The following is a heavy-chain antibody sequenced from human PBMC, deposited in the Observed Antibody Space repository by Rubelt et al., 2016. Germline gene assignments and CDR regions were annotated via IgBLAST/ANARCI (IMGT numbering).Heavy chain of an antibody. CDR1: GFTFSSNA. Sequence: EVQLLESGGGLAQPGGSLRLSCAASGFTFSSNAMSWVRQAPGKGLEWVSAISGSGGSTYYADSVKGRFTISRDNSKNTLYLQMNSLRAEDTAVYYCAKDRDSRGIVELFDYWGQGTLVTVSS. CDR2: ISGSGGST. J-gene: IGHJ4*02. CDR3: AKDRDSRGIVELFDY. D-gene: IGHD3-22*01. V-gene: IGHV3-23*01.